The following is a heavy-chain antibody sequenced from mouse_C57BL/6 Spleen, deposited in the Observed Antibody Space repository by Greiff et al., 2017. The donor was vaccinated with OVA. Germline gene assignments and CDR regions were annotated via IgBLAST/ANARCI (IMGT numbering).Heavy chain of an antibody. V-gene: IGHV1-74*01. CDR1: GYTFTSYW. Sequence: QVQLQQSGAELVKPGASVKVSCKASGYTFTSYWMHWVKQRPGQGLEWIGRIHPSDSDTNYNQKFKGKATLTVDKSSSTAYMQLSSLTSEDSAVYYCAIEGIYDGYYDWFAYWGQGTLVTVSA. D-gene: IGHD2-3*01. CDR2: IHPSDSDT. J-gene: IGHJ3*01. CDR3: AIEGIYDGYYDWFAY.